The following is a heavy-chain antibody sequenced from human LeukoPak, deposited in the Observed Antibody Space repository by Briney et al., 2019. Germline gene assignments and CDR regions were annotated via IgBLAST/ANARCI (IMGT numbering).Heavy chain of an antibody. CDR2: INPNTGVT. Sequence: ASVKVSCKASGYTFTGYYMHWVRQAPGQGLEWMGWINPNTGVTNYAQKFQGRVTMTRDTSISTAYMELSRLRSDDTAMYYCTSPGNTLYWGQGTLVTVSS. CDR1: GYTFTGYY. D-gene: IGHD1/OR15-1a*01. V-gene: IGHV1-2*02. CDR3: TSPGNTLY. J-gene: IGHJ4*02.